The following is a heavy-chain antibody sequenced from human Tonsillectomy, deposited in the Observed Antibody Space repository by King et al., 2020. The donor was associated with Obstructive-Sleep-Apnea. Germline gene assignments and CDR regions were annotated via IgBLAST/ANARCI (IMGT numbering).Heavy chain of an antibody. Sequence: VQLVESGGGLVQPGGSLRLSCAASGFTFRTYWMSWVRPVPGKGLEWVADINVDGSRKDFVDSVKGRFTISRDNAKNSLNLQMNSLRAEDTAVYYCTRDNYGDDWFDPWGPGTLVTVSS. CDR1: GFTFRTYW. D-gene: IGHD4/OR15-4a*01. CDR3: TRDNYGDDWFDP. J-gene: IGHJ5*02. CDR2: INVDGSRK. V-gene: IGHV3-7*01.